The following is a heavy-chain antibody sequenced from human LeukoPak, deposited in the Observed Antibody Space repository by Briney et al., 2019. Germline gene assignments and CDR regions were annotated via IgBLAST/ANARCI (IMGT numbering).Heavy chain of an antibody. CDR3: AKDHSSGHFDC. Sequence: GRSLRLSCAASGFTFSSYAMHWVRQAPGKGLEWVAVISYDGSNKYYADSVKGRFTISRDNSKNTLYLQMNSLRAEDTAVYYCAKDHSSGHFDCWGQGTLVTVSS. V-gene: IGHV3-30-3*01. CDR1: GFTFSSYA. CDR2: ISYDGSNK. J-gene: IGHJ4*02. D-gene: IGHD6-19*01.